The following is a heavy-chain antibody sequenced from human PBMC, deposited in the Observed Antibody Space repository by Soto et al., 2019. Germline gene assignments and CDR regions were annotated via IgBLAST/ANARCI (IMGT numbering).Heavy chain of an antibody. D-gene: IGHD3-22*01. J-gene: IGHJ3*02. CDR2: IWYDGSNK. Sequence: QVQLVESGGGVVQPGRSLRLSCAASGFTFSSYGMHWVRQAPGKGLEWVAVIWYDGSNKYYADSVKGRFTISRDNSKNTLYLQMNSLRAEDTAVYYCARDSYYDSSGYPIFGGDAFDIWGQGTMVTVSS. CDR3: ARDSYYDSSGYPIFGGDAFDI. V-gene: IGHV3-33*01. CDR1: GFTFSSYG.